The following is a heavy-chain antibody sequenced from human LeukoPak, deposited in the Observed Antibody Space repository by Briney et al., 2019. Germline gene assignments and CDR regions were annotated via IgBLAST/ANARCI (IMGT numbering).Heavy chain of an antibody. J-gene: IGHJ3*02. CDR1: GGSISSYY. V-gene: IGHV4-59*01. CDR3: ARSIRGYYDSSGYYPHAFDI. CDR2: IYYSGST. Sequence: SETLSLICTVSGGSISSYYWSWIRQHPGKGLELIGYIYYSGSTNYNPSLKSRITISVDPSKNQFSLKPSSVTAADTAVYYCARSIRGYYDSSGYYPHAFDIWGQGTMVTVSS. D-gene: IGHD3-22*01.